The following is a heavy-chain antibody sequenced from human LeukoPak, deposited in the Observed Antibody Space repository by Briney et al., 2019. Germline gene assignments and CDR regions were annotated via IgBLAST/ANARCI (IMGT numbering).Heavy chain of an antibody. V-gene: IGHV4-31*03. D-gene: IGHD6-13*01. CDR2: IYYSGST. CDR3: ALGWAYSSSWYYFDY. Sequence: SETLSLTCTVSGGSISSSSYYWGWIRQPPGKGLEWIGYIYYSGSTYYNPSLKSRVTISVDTSKNQFSLKLSSVTAADTAVYYCALGWAYSSSWYYFDYWGQGTLVTVSS. J-gene: IGHJ4*02. CDR1: GGSISSSSYY.